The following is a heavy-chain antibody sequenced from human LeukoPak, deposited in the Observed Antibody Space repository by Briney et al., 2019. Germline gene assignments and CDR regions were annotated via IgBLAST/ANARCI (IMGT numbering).Heavy chain of an antibody. D-gene: IGHD6-19*01. CDR2: ISGSGGST. CDR3: AKDPRAVAGYASDY. Sequence: GGSLRLSCAASGLTFSSYAMSWVRQAPGKGLEWVSAISGSGGSTYYADSVKGRFTISGDNSKNTLYLQMNSLRAEDTAVYYCAKDPRAVAGYASDYWGQGTLVTVSS. V-gene: IGHV3-23*01. J-gene: IGHJ4*02. CDR1: GLTFSSYA.